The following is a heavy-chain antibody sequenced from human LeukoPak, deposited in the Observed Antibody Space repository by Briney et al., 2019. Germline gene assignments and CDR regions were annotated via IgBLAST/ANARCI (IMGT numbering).Heavy chain of an antibody. CDR2: ISSSSSYI. D-gene: IGHD1-26*01. V-gene: IGHV3-21*01. CDR1: GLTFSSYS. Sequence: PGGSLRLSCAASGLTFSSYSMNWVRQAPGKGLEWVSSISSSSSYIYYADSVKGRFTISRDNAKNSLYLQMNSLRAEDTAVYYCARDFYSGSYSPDYWGQGTLVTVSS. J-gene: IGHJ4*02. CDR3: ARDFYSGSYSPDY.